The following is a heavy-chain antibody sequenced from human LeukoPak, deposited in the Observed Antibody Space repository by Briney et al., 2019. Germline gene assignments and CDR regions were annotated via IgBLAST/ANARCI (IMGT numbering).Heavy chain of an antibody. V-gene: IGHV3-23*01. Sequence: GGSLRLSCAASGFTFFNYAMSWVRQSPGKGLEWVSIISGSGGNTNYADSVKGRFTISRDNSNNTLYLQMNSLRAKDTAVYYCAKDLSYCSGGTCYTSRYYGMDVWGQGTTVTVSS. J-gene: IGHJ6*02. D-gene: IGHD2-15*01. CDR3: AKDLSYCSGGTCYTSRYYGMDV. CDR1: GFTFFNYA. CDR2: ISGSGGNT.